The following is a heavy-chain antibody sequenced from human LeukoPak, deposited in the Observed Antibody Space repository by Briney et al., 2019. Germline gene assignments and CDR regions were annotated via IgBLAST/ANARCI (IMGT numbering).Heavy chain of an antibody. CDR2: ISSGSSYI. D-gene: IGHD3-16*01. CDR3: ARVLVWGSCYPVYFDY. CDR1: GFTFSTYS. J-gene: IGHJ4*02. Sequence: GGSLRLSCAASGFTFSTYSMNWVRQAPGKGLEWVSSISSGSSYIFYADSVKGRFTISRDNARNSLYLQMSSLRAEDTAVYYCARVLVWGSCYPVYFDYWGQGTLVTVSS. V-gene: IGHV3-21*01.